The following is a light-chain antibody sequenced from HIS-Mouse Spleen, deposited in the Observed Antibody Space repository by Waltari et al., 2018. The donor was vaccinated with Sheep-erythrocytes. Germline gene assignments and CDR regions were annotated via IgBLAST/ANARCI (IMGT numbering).Light chain of an antibody. J-gene: IGKJ1*01. CDR3: QQFNNYPRT. V-gene: IGKV1D-13*01. Sequence: IQLTQSPSSLSASVGDRVTITCRASQGISSALAWYQQKPGTSPKLLIYDASSLESGVPSRFSGSGSGTDFTLTISSLQPEDFATYYCQQFNNYPRTFGQGTKVEIK. CDR1: QGISSA. CDR2: DAS.